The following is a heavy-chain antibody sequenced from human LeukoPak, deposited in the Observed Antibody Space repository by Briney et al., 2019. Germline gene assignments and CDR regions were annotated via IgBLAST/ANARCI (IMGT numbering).Heavy chain of an antibody. D-gene: IGHD2-15*01. CDR3: ARDGVAY. CDR1: GFTFSSYG. CDR2: IEEDGDKR. V-gene: IGHV3-7*03. J-gene: IGHJ4*02. Sequence: QPGRSLRLSCAASGFTFSSYGMHWVRQAPGKGLEWVATIEEDGDKRYYVDSVKGRFTISRDNAKNSLYLQMNSLRAEDTAVYYCARDGVAYWGQGTLVIVSS.